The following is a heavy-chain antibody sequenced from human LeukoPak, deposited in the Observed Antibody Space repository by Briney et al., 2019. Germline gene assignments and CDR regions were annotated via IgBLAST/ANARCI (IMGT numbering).Heavy chain of an antibody. CDR2: LSTSGSP. Sequence: PSETLSLTCTVSGGSISSHYWNWIRQPAGKGLEWIGRLSTSGSPKYNPSLKSRVTISVDKSNNLFSLKVNSVTAADTAVYYCARMIAGAAGLWLDAWGQGTPVTISS. J-gene: IGHJ5*02. CDR3: ARMIAGAAGLWLDA. CDR1: GGSISSHY. V-gene: IGHV4-4*07. D-gene: IGHD6-25*01.